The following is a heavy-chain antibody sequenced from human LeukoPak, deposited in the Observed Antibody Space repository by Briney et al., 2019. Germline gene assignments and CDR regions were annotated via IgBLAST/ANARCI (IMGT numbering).Heavy chain of an antibody. J-gene: IGHJ4*02. CDR1: GFTFSSYS. CDR2: ISSSSSYI. Sequence: PGGSLRLSCAASGFTFSSYSMNWVRQAPGKGLEWVSSISSSSSYIYYADSVKGRFTISRDNSKNTVYLQMNSLRADDTAVYYCAKGDSGSYYRNYFDSWGQGTLVTVSS. V-gene: IGHV3-21*04. D-gene: IGHD1-26*01. CDR3: AKGDSGSYYRNYFDS.